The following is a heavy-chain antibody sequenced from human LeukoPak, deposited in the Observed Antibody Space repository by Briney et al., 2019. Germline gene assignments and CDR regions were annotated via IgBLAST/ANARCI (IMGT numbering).Heavy chain of an antibody. D-gene: IGHD6-13*01. Sequence: SETLSLTCTVSGDSISSPTYYWGWIRQPPGKGLEWIGSIYYSGSTYYNPSLKSRVTISVDTSKNQFSLKLSSVTAADTAVYYCASRSGGIAAALLDYWGQGTLVTVSS. V-gene: IGHV4-39*01. CDR1: GDSISSPTYY. CDR2: IYYSGST. CDR3: ASRSGGIAAALLDY. J-gene: IGHJ4*02.